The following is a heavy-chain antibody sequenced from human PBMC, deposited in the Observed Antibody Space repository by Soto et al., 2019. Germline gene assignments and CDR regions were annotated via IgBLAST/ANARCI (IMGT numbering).Heavy chain of an antibody. CDR3: AKDAARTDGWYYFDH. CDR2: LSNSGAER. J-gene: IGHJ4*02. D-gene: IGHD6-19*01. CDR1: GFSFSTYA. Sequence: PGGSLRLSCAASGFSFSTYAMGWVRQAPGKGLEWVSVLSNSGAERYYADSVKGRFTISRDNSENTLYLHIRSLRAEDTAIDYGAKDAARTDGWYYFDHWGQGALVTVSS. V-gene: IGHV3-23*01.